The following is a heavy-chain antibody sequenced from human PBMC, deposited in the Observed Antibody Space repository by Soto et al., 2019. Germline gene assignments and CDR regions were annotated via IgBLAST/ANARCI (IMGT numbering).Heavy chain of an antibody. CDR2: TYYRSKWYN. Sequence: SQTLSLTCAISGHSVSSSSAAWNWIRQSPSRVLEWLGRTYYRSKWYNDYAVSVKSRITINPDTSKNQFSLPLNSVTPEATPVYSCGREMPTYDYYGMDVWGQGTRVTVCS. D-gene: IGHD2-2*01. CDR1: GHSVSSSSAA. J-gene: IGHJ6*02. CDR3: GREMPTYDYYGMDV. V-gene: IGHV6-1*01.